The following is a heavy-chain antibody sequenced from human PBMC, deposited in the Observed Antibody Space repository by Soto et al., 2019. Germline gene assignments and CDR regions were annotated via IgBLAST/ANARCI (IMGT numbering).Heavy chain of an antibody. CDR2: IYYSGST. CDR1: GGSISSSSYY. Sequence: PSETLSLTCTVSGGSISSSSYYWGWIRQPSGKGLEWIGSIYYSGSTYYNPSLKSRVTISVDTSKNQFSLKLSSVTAADTAVYYCAGIVVVTYYYYYGMDVWGQGTTVTVSS. D-gene: IGHD3-22*01. V-gene: IGHV4-39*01. J-gene: IGHJ6*02. CDR3: AGIVVVTYYYYYGMDV.